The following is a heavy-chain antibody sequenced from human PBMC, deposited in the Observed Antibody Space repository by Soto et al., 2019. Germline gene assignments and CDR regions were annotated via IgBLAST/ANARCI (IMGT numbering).Heavy chain of an antibody. CDR3: VKNSGWFNS. CDR2: IYGDGRTT. V-gene: IGHV3-23*01. J-gene: IGHJ5*01. Sequence: GGSLRLSCEASGFIFSTTDMSWVRQAPGKGLEWVSTIYGDGRTTYYADSVRGRFSISRDNSKNMVYLQMDSLRVDDKAIYYCVKNSGWFNSWGQGSLVTVYS. D-gene: IGHD3-10*01. CDR1: GFIFSTTD.